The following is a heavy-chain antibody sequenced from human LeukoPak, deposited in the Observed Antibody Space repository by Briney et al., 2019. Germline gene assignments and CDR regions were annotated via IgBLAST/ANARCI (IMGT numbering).Heavy chain of an antibody. Sequence: GGSLRLSCAASGFTFSSYGMHWVRQAPGKGLEWVSAISGSGGSTYYADSVKGRFTISRDNSKNTLYLQMNSLRAEDTAVYYCAKDRVDGGAAAGKFFPWGQGTLVTVSS. J-gene: IGHJ5*02. CDR1: GFTFSSYG. CDR3: AKDRVDGGAAAGKFFP. D-gene: IGHD6-13*01. V-gene: IGHV3-23*01. CDR2: ISGSGGST.